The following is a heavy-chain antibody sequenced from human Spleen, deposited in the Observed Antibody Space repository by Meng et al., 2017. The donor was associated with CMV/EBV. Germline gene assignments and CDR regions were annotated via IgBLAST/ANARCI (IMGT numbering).Heavy chain of an antibody. V-gene: IGHV3-7*04. CDR2: IKQDGSEK. CDR1: GFTFSSYW. D-gene: IGHD3-3*01. CDR3: ARGATIFGVDIIRDNWFDP. J-gene: IGHJ5*02. Sequence: GESLKISCAASGFTFSSYWMSWVRQAPGKGLEWVANIKQDGSEKYYVDSVKGRFTISRDNAKNSLYLQMNSLRAEDTAVYYCARGATIFGVDIIRDNWFDPWGQGTLVTVSS.